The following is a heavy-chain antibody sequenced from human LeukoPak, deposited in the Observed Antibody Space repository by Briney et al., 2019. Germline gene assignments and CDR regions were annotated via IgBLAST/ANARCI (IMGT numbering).Heavy chain of an antibody. CDR2: ISPNSTTT. J-gene: IGHJ4*02. Sequence: ASVKVSCKASGYTFAGYYVHWVRQAPGQGLEWMGWISPNSTTTHYAQKFQGRVTMTRDTSISTAYMELRRLRSDDTATYYCARVRDRMKGYKFDYWGQGTLVTVSS. V-gene: IGHV1-2*02. CDR1: GYTFAGYY. CDR3: ARVRDRMKGYKFDY. D-gene: IGHD5-18*01.